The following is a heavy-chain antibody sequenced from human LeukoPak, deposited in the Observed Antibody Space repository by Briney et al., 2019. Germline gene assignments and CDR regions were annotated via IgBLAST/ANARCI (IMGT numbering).Heavy chain of an antibody. D-gene: IGHD2-21*02. CDR2: IIPIFGTA. CDR1: GGTFSSYA. V-gene: IGHV1-69*13. J-gene: IGHJ6*02. CDR3: ATGKIVVVTASRDYYYGMDV. Sequence: GASVKVSCKASGGTFSSYAISWVRQAPGQGLEWMGGIIPIFGTANYAQKFQGRVTITADESTSTAYMELSSLRSEDTAVYYCATGKIVVVTASRDYYYGMDVWGQGTTVTVSS.